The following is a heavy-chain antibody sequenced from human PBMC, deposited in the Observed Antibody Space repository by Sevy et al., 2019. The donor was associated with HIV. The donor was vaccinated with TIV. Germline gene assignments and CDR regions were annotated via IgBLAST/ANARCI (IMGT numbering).Heavy chain of an antibody. CDR2: INHNTGDT. CDR1: GYTFSVHY. V-gene: IGHV1-2*02. D-gene: IGHD3-22*01. Sequence: ASVKVSCSTSGYTFSVHYIYWVRQAAGQGLEWMGWINHNTGDTNFSPKFQGRVTMTRDSSINKAYMELSRLTSADTAVYFCARLRYSDPSGQYYGGGADYFDYWGQGTLVTVSS. CDR3: ARLRYSDPSGQYYGGGADYFDY. J-gene: IGHJ4*02.